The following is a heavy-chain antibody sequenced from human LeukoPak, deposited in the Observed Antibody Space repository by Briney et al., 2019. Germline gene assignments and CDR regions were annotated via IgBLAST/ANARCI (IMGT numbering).Heavy chain of an antibody. D-gene: IGHD6-19*01. CDR2: ISSSSSYI. V-gene: IGHV3-21*01. CDR1: GFTFSSYR. Sequence: PGGSLRLSCAASGFTFSSYRMNWVRQAPGKGLEWVSSISSSSSYIYYADSVKGRFTISRDNAKNSLYLQMNSLRAEDTAVYYCARLSGIAVAGTRVYGMDVWGQGTTVTVPS. CDR3: ARLSGIAVAGTRVYGMDV. J-gene: IGHJ6*02.